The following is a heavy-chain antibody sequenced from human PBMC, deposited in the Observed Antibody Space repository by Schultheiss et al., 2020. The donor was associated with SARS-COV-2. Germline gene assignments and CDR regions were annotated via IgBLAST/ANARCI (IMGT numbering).Heavy chain of an antibody. CDR2: INPNSGGT. V-gene: IGHV1-2*02. D-gene: IGHD3-10*01. Sequence: ASVKVSCKASGGTFSSYTISWVRQAPGQGLEWMGWINPNSGGTNYAQKFQGRVTMTRDTSISTAYMELSRLRSDDTAVYYCARDGSGSYVGGMDVWGQGTTVTVSS. J-gene: IGHJ6*02. CDR3: ARDGSGSYVGGMDV. CDR1: GGTFSSYT.